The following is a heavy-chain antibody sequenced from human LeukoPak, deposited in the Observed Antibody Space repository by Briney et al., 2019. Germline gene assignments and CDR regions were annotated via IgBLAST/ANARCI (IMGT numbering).Heavy chain of an antibody. J-gene: IGHJ4*02. CDR3: ARGEVLRFLEWLPQYYFDY. V-gene: IGHV1-2*02. Sequence: AASVKVSCKASGYTFTGYYMHWVRQAPGQGLEWMGWINPNSGGTNYAQKFQGRVTMTRDTSISTAYMELSSLRSEDTAVYYCARGEVLRFLEWLPQYYFDYWGQGTLVTVSS. CDR1: GYTFTGYY. D-gene: IGHD3-3*01. CDR2: INPNSGGT.